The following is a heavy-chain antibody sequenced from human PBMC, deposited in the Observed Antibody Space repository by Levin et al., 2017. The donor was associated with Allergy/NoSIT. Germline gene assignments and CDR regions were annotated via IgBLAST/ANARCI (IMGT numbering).Heavy chain of an antibody. CDR2: IDWDDDK. V-gene: IGHV2-70*11. Sequence: QTLSLTCTFSGFSLSTSGMCVSWIRQPPGKALEWLARIDWDDDKYYSTSLKTRLTISKDTSKNKLVLTMTNMDPVDTAKYCCARIPHLGYTYGDYYGMDVWGQGPTVTVSS. CDR3: ARIPHLGYTYGDYYGMDV. J-gene: IGHJ6*02. D-gene: IGHD5-18*01. CDR1: GFSLSTSGMC.